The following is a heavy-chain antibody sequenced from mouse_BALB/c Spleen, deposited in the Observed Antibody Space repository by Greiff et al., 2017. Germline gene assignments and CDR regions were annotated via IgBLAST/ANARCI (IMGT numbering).Heavy chain of an antibody. J-gene: IGHJ4*01. CDR2: ISSGSSTI. Sequence: EVQLQQSGGGLVQPGGSRKLSCAASGFTFSSFGMHWVRQAPEKGLEWVAYISSGSSTIYYADTVKGRFTISRDNPKNTLFLQMTSLRSEDTAMYYCARKYEGAMDYWGQGTSVTVSS. V-gene: IGHV5-17*02. CDR1: GFTFSSFG. D-gene: IGHD2-14*01. CDR3: ARKYEGAMDY.